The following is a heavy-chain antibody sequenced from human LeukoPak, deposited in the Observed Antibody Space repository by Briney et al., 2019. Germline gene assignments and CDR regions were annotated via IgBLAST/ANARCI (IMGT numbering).Heavy chain of an antibody. V-gene: IGHV4-39*01. Sequence: SETLSLTCTVSGGSISSSSYYWGWIRQPPGKGLEWIGSVYYSGSTYCNPSLKSRATTSVDTSKNQFSLKLSSVTAADTAVYNCARYVVSGSGKYYFDYWGQGTLVTVSS. CDR1: GGSISSSSYY. D-gene: IGHD3-10*01. CDR2: VYYSGST. CDR3: ARYVVSGSGKYYFDY. J-gene: IGHJ4*02.